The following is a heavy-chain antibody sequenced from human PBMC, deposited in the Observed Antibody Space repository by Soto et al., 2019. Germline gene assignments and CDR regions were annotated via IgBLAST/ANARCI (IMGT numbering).Heavy chain of an antibody. CDR2: IIPIFGTA. CDR3: ARDWATADGYYYYCMDV. D-gene: IGHD5-18*01. V-gene: IGHV1-69*01. J-gene: IGHJ6*02. Sequence: QVQLVQSGAEVKKPGSSVKVSCKASGGTFSSYAISWVRQAPGQGLEWMGGIIPIFGTANYAQKFQGRVTITADESTSTAYMELSSLRSEDTDVYYCARDWATADGYYYYCMDVWGQGTTVTVSS. CDR1: GGTFSSYA.